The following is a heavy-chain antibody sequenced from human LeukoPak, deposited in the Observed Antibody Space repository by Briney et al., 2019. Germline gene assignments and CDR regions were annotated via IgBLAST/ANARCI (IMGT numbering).Heavy chain of an antibody. Sequence: GASVKVSCKASGYTFTSYYMHWVRQAPGQGLEWMGIINPSGGSTSYAQKFQGRVTMTRDTSTSTVYMELSSLRSEDTAVYYCARDLPYCSGGSCYPYYYYYGMDVWGQGTTVTVSS. V-gene: IGHV1-46*01. D-gene: IGHD2-15*01. CDR2: INPSGGST. CDR3: ARDLPYCSGGSCYPYYYYYGMDV. CDR1: GYTFTSYY. J-gene: IGHJ6*02.